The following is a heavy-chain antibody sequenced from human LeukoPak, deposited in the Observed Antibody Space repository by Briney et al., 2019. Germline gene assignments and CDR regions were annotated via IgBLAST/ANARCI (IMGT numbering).Heavy chain of an antibody. CDR2: IYYSGST. J-gene: IGHJ5*02. CDR1: GGSISSSSYY. V-gene: IGHV4-39*07. D-gene: IGHD5-18*01. Sequence: PSETLSLTCTVSGGSISSSSYYWGWIRQPPGKGLEWIGSIYYSGSTYYNPSLKSRVTISVDTSKNQFSLKLSSVTAADTAVYYCARARPTGYSYGRNWFDPWGQGTLVTVSS. CDR3: ARARPTGYSYGRNWFDP.